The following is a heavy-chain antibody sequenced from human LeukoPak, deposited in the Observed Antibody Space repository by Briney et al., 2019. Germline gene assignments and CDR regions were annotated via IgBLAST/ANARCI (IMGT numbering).Heavy chain of an antibody. V-gene: IGHV1-46*01. J-gene: IGHJ5*02. D-gene: IGHD2-21*02. CDR3: ARGEHIVVVTAILGVDP. CDR2: INPSGGST. CDR1: GYTFTSYY. Sequence: ASVKVSFKASGYTFTSYYMHWVRQAPGQGLEWMGIINPSGGSTSYAQKFQGRVTMTRDTSTSTVYMELSSLRSEDTAVYYCARGEHIVVVTAILGVDPWGQGTLVTVSS.